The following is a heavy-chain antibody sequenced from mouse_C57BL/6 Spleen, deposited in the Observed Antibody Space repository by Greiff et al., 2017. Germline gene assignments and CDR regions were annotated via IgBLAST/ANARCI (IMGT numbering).Heavy chain of an antibody. J-gene: IGHJ2*01. CDR2: IYPGGGYT. CDR3: ARGVRRYFDY. Sequence: QVQLKESGAELVRPGTSVKMSCKASGYTFTNYWIGWAKQRPGHGLEWIGDIYPGGGYTNYNEKFKGKATLTADKSSSTAYMQFSSLTSEDSAIYYGARGVRRYFDYWGQGTTLTVAS. V-gene: IGHV1-63*01. D-gene: IGHD2-14*01. CDR1: GYTFTNYW.